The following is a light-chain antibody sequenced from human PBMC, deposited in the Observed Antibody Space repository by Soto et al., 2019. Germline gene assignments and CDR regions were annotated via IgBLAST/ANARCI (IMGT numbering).Light chain of an antibody. J-gene: IGKJ1*01. Sequence: EIVLTQSPGTLSLSPGERASLSCRASQSVNSNYLAWYQQKPGQAPRLLIYGASSRATDIPDRFSGSGSGTDFTFTISRLEPEDFAVYSCLQYGGSPRTFGQGTKVEIK. CDR2: GAS. CDR3: LQYGGSPRT. V-gene: IGKV3-20*01. CDR1: QSVNSNY.